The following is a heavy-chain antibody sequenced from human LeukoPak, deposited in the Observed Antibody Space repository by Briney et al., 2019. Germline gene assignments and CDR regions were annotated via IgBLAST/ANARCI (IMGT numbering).Heavy chain of an antibody. CDR3: ATGFVGDYYDSSGYYLAY. CDR1: GFTFSSYG. Sequence: PGRSLRLSCAASGFTFSSYGMHWVRQAPGKGLEWVAVISYDGSNKYYADSVKGRFTISRDNSKNTLYLQMNSLRAEDTAVYYCATGFVGDYYDSSGYYLAYWGQGTLVTVSS. D-gene: IGHD3-22*01. J-gene: IGHJ4*02. V-gene: IGHV3-30*03. CDR2: ISYDGSNK.